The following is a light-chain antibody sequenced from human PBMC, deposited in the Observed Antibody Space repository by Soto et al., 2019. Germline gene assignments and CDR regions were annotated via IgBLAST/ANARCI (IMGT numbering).Light chain of an antibody. J-gene: IGKJ1*01. CDR2: AAS. Sequence: DIQMTQSPSSLSASIGDRVTITCRANQGIGNYLAWYQQKPGKVPKLLIYAASSLQSGVPSRFSGSGSGTDFTLTIRGLQPEDVATYYCQKYNGALWAFGQGTKVDIK. CDR3: QKYNGALWA. V-gene: IGKV1-27*01. CDR1: QGIGNY.